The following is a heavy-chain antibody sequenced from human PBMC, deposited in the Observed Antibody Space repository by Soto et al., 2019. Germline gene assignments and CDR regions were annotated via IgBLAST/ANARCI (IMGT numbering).Heavy chain of an antibody. CDR1: GGSFSGYY. V-gene: IGHV4-34*01. Sequence: SETLSLTCAVYGGSFSGYYWSWIRQPPGKGLEWIGEINHSGSTNYNPSLKSRVTISVDTSKNQFSLKLSSVTAADTAVYYCAGGPSSGYGKYFDYWGQGTLVTVS. D-gene: IGHD5-12*01. CDR3: AGGPSSGYGKYFDY. J-gene: IGHJ4*02. CDR2: INHSGST.